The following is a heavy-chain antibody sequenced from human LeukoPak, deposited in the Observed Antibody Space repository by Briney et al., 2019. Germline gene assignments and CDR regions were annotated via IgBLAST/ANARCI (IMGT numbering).Heavy chain of an antibody. CDR3: AKERYDGSGAAYDN. CDR1: GFIFHDSV. CDR2: VSKKSDYM. J-gene: IGHJ4*02. Sequence: PGGSLRPSCAASGFIFHDSVMHWVRQAPGKGLEWVSGVSKKSDYMAYADSVKGRFTISRDNAKNSLYLQMNSLRAEDTALYYCAKERYDGSGAAYDNWGQGTLVTVSS. V-gene: IGHV3-9*01. D-gene: IGHD3-10*01.